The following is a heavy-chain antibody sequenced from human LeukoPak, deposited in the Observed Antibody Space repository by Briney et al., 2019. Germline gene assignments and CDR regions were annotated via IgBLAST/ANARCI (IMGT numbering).Heavy chain of an antibody. CDR2: IYYSGST. CDR1: GGSISSYY. V-gene: IGHV4-59*01. J-gene: IGHJ6*02. CDR3: ARGPFPVYYYYGMDV. Sequence: SETLSLTCTVSGGSISSYYWSWIRQPPGKGLEWIGYIYYSGSTNYNPSLKSRVTISVDTSKNQFSLKLSSVTAADTAVYYCARGPFPVYYYYGMDVWGQGTTVTVSS. D-gene: IGHD4-17*01.